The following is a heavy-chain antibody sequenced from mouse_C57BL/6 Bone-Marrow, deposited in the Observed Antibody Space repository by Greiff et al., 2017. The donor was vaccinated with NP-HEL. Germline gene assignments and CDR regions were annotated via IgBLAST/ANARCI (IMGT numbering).Heavy chain of an antibody. J-gene: IGHJ3*01. CDR1: GFTFSDYG. CDR2: ISSGSSTI. D-gene: IGHD3-2*02. CDR3: ARRAQVPFAY. Sequence: EVHLVESGGGLVKPGGSLKLSCAASGFTFSDYGMHWVRQAPEKGLEWVAYISSGSSTIYYADTVKGRFTISRDNAKNTLFLQMTSLRCEDTAMYYCARRAQVPFAYWGQGTLVTVSA. V-gene: IGHV5-17*01.